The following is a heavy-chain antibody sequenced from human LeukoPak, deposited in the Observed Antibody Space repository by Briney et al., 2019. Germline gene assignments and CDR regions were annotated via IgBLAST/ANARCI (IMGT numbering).Heavy chain of an antibody. CDR2: ISYSGST. Sequence: PSETLSLTCTVSGGSISNYYWSWIRQPPGKGLEWIGYISYSGSTNYNPSLRSRVTISVDTSKNQFSLKLSSVTAADTAVYYCASLLRALVAFDIWGQGTLVTVSS. CDR3: ASLLRALVAFDI. D-gene: IGHD1-26*01. CDR1: GGSISNYY. V-gene: IGHV4-59*08. J-gene: IGHJ3*02.